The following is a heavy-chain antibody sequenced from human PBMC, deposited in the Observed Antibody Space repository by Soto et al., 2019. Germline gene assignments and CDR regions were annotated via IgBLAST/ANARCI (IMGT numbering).Heavy chain of an antibody. V-gene: IGHV5-51*01. CDR2: IYPSDSDT. D-gene: IGHD3-10*01. Sequence: IIYPSDSDTRYSPSFQGQVTISVDKSINTAYLQWSSLKASDTAMYYCARRSGWGPYNWFGPWGQGTLVTVSS. J-gene: IGHJ5*02. CDR3: ARRSGWGPYNWFGP.